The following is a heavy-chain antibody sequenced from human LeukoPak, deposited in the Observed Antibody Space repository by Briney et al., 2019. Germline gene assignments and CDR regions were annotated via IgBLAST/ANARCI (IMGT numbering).Heavy chain of an antibody. Sequence: SETLSLTCAVYSGSFSGYYWTWFRQPPGKGLEWIGEFNHNWGAKYNPSLKSRVTISVDTSKNHLSLSLNSVTAADTAVYYCARDKWEPRYAFDIWGQGTMVTVSS. D-gene: IGHD1-26*01. CDR3: ARDKWEPRYAFDI. V-gene: IGHV4-34*01. CDR2: FNHNWGA. J-gene: IGHJ3*02. CDR1: SGSFSGYY.